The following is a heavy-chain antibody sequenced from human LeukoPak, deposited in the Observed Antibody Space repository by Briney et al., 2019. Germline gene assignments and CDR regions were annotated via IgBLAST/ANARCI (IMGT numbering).Heavy chain of an antibody. Sequence: SETLSLTCTVSGVSITSGGYYWSWTRQHRGKGLEWIGYIYYSVNIYYTPSLKSRVTISVDTSQNQFSLKLTSVTAADTAVYYCAQANSFYHVLDVWGQGTTVTVSS. CDR1: GVSITSGGYY. CDR2: IYYSVNI. J-gene: IGHJ6*02. V-gene: IGHV4-31*03. CDR3: AQANSFYHVLDV.